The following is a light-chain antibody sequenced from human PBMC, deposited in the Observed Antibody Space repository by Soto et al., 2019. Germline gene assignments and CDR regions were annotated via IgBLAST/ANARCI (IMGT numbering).Light chain of an antibody. CDR1: SSDVGGYDS. CDR2: EVT. V-gene: IGLV2-8*01. J-gene: IGLJ2*01. Sequence: QSALTQPPSASGSPGQSVTISCIGTSSDVGGYDSVSWYQQHPGKAPKLLIYEVTKRPSGVPDRFSGSKSGNTASLTVSGLQAEDEADYYCTSYAGSNAVVFGGGTKLTVL. CDR3: TSYAGSNAVV.